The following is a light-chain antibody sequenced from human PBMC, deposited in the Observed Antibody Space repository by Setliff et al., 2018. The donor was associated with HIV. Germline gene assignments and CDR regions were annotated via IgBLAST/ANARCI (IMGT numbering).Light chain of an antibody. CDR1: SSDVGSYNL. Sequence: QSVLAQPASVSGSPGQSITISCTGTSSDVGSYNLVSWYQQHPGKAPKLIIYDVTKRPTGVSNRFSGSKSGNTASLTISGLQAEDEADYYCCSYAGSSTLIFGGGTK. CDR3: CSYAGSSTLI. V-gene: IGLV2-23*02. CDR2: DVT. J-gene: IGLJ2*01.